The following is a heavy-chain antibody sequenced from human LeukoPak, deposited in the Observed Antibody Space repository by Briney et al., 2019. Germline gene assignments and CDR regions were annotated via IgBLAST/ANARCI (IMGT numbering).Heavy chain of an antibody. D-gene: IGHD5-12*01. CDR1: AFTFSSYS. CDR2: ISSSSSYI. CDR3: ARAGYSGYGDY. Sequence: GGSLRLSCAASAFTFSSYSMNWVRQGPGKGLEWVSSISSSSSYIYYADSVKGRFTISRDNAKNSLYLQMSSLRAEDTAVYYCARAGYSGYGDYWGQGTLVTVSS. V-gene: IGHV3-21*01. J-gene: IGHJ4*02.